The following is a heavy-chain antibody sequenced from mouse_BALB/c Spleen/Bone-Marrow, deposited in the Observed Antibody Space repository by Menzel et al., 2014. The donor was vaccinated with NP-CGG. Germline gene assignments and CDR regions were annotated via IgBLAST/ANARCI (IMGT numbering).Heavy chain of an antibody. Sequence: EVQLQQSGPDLVKPGASVKISCKASGYSFTDYYMHWVKQSHGKSLEWIGRVNPNNGGTNYNQKFKGKAILTVDKSSNTAYREIRSLTSEDSAVYFSASDYDYGCAYWGQGTLVTVSA. J-gene: IGHJ3*01. CDR2: VNPNNGGT. CDR3: ASDYDYGCAY. D-gene: IGHD2-4*01. V-gene: IGHV1-18*01. CDR1: GYSFTDYY.